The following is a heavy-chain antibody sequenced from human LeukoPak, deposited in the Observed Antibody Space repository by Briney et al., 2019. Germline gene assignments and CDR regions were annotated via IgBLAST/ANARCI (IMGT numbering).Heavy chain of an antibody. J-gene: IGHJ4*02. CDR1: GGSISSGSYY. CDR3: ARVTTGGYYNC. Sequence: SETLSLTCTVSGGSISSGSYYWSWIRQPAGKGLEWIGRIYTSGSTDYNPSLKSRVTISVDTSKNQFSLKLSSVTAADTAVYYCARVTTGGYYNCWGQGTLVTVSS. CDR2: IYTSGST. V-gene: IGHV4-61*02. D-gene: IGHD3-22*01.